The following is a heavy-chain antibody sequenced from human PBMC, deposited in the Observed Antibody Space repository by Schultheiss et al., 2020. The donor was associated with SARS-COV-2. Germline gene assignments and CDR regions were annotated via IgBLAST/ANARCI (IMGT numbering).Heavy chain of an antibody. CDR3: ARGTVAAPGVDY. Sequence: GGSLRLSCAASGFTFSDYWMAWVRQVPGKGLEWVANIKPDGSEKYYMDPVKGRFTISRDNAKNSLYLQMNSLRAEDTSVYYCARGTVAAPGVDYWGQGTLVTVSS. CDR1: GFTFSDYW. CDR2: IKPDGSEK. D-gene: IGHD6-13*01. J-gene: IGHJ4*02. V-gene: IGHV3-7*01.